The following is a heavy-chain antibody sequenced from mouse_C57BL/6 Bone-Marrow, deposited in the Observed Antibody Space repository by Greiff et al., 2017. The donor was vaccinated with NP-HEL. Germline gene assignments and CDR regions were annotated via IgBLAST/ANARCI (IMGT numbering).Heavy chain of an antibody. Sequence: QVQLQQPGAELVKPGASVKLSCKASGYTFTSYWMHWVKQRPGQGLEWIGMIHPNSGSTNYNEKFKSKATLTVDKSSSTAYMQLSSLTSEDSAVYYCARDYYGSRANPYWGQGTLVTVSA. CDR2: IHPNSGST. D-gene: IGHD1-1*01. CDR1: GYTFTSYW. CDR3: ARDYYGSRANPY. V-gene: IGHV1-64*01. J-gene: IGHJ3*01.